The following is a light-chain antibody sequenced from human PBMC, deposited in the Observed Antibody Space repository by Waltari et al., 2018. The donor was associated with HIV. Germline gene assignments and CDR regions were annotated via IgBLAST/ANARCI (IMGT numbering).Light chain of an antibody. CDR1: SSTIGTNY. V-gene: IGLV1-51*02. Sequence: QFVLTQPPSVSAAPGQQVTISCSGTSSTIGTNYVSWYQQLPGTTPTLLIYEKDKRPAGISDRFSGTKSGTSATLGITGLQTGDEADYYCGTWDSGLTMTWVFGGGTKVTVL. CDR3: GTWDSGLTMTWV. J-gene: IGLJ3*02. CDR2: EKD.